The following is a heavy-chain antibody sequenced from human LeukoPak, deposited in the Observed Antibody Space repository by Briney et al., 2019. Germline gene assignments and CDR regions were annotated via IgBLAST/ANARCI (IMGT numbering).Heavy chain of an antibody. J-gene: IGHJ4*02. Sequence: PGGSLRLSCAASGFTFSSYEMNWVRQAPGKGLEWVSYISSSGSTIYYADSVKGRFTISRDNAKNSLYLQMNSLRAEDTAVYYCASSQRGVVMYYFDYWGQGTLVTVSS. CDR1: GFTFSSYE. D-gene: IGHD3-3*01. V-gene: IGHV3-48*03. CDR2: ISSSGSTI. CDR3: ASSQRGVVMYYFDY.